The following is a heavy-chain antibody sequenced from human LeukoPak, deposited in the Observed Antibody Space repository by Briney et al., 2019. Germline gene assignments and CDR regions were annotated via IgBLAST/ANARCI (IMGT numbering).Heavy chain of an antibody. CDR1: GYTFTSYG. D-gene: IGHD2-2*03. V-gene: IGHV1-18*01. J-gene: IGHJ4*02. CDR2: IRVYNGDT. Sequence: GASVKVSCKASGYTFTSYGISWVRQAPGQGLEWRGSIRVYNGDTNYAQKLQGRVTMTTDTSTSTAYMELRSLRSDDTAVYYCATGYCSSTNCRIDYWGQGTLVSVSS. CDR3: ATGYCSSTNCRIDY.